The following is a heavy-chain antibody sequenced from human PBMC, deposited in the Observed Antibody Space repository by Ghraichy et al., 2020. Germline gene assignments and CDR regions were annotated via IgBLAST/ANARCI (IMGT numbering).Heavy chain of an antibody. Sequence: GGSLRLSCTTSGFTFGDYAMSWFHQAPGEGLEWIGFIRSKAHGGTTEDAASVKGRFTISRDDSKSIAYLQMNSLKTEDTAVYYCTRGPDCSSTTCYTPHYYGMDVWGQGTTVTVSS. CDR1: GFTFGDYA. V-gene: IGHV3-49*03. CDR3: TRGPDCSSTTCYTPHYYGMDV. J-gene: IGHJ6*02. D-gene: IGHD2-2*02. CDR2: IRSKAHGGTT.